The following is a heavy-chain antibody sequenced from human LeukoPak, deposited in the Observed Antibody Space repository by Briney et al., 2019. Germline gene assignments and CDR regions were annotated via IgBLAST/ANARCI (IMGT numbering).Heavy chain of an antibody. D-gene: IGHD4-17*01. CDR1: GFTFSSYE. CDR3: ARGVHYGSDY. CDR2: ISSSGSTI. V-gene: IGHV3-48*03. Sequence: GGSLRLSCAASGFTFSSYEINWVRQPPGKGLEWVSYISSSGSTIYYADSVKGRFTISRDNAKNTLYLQMDSLRAEDTAVYFCARGVHYGSDYWGQGTLVTVSS. J-gene: IGHJ4*02.